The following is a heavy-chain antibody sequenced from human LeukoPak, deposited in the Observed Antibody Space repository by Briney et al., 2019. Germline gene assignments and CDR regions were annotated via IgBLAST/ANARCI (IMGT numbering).Heavy chain of an antibody. Sequence: SETLSLTCTVSGGSISSSSYYWGWIRQPPGKGLEWIGSIYYSGSTYYNPSLKSRVTISVDTSKNQFSLKLSSVTAADTAVYYCARLDYDILTGYYGTYYFDYWGQGTLVTVSS. CDR2: IYYSGST. J-gene: IGHJ4*02. D-gene: IGHD3-9*01. CDR1: GGSISSSSYY. V-gene: IGHV4-39*01. CDR3: ARLDYDILTGYYGTYYFDY.